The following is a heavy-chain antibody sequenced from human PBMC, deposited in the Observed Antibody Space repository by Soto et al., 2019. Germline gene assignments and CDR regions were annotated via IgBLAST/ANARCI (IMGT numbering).Heavy chain of an antibody. J-gene: IGHJ4*02. CDR3: AREKVGTTFFDN. V-gene: IGHV4-38-2*02. CDR1: GFTISRGYY. Sequence: SETLSLTSNVSGFTISRGYYGSWVRQPPGKGLXWXGSXXPXVXSXHXXXXESRLTLSIDTSKNQFTLKLASVTAAHTALYYCAREKVGTTFFDNWGQGTQLTVSS. CDR2: XXPXVXS. D-gene: IGHD1-1*01.